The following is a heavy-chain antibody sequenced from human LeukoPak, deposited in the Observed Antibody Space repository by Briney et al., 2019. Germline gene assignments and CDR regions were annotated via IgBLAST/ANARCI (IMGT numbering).Heavy chain of an antibody. J-gene: IGHJ6*02. CDR2: IYSGGST. D-gene: IGHD5-12*01. Sequence: GGSLRLSCAASGFTVSSNYMSWVRQAPGKGLEWVSVIYSGGSTYYADSVKGRFTISRDSAKNSLYLQMNSLRAEDTAVYYCATPGYGVDYGMDVWGQGTTVTVSS. CDR3: ATPGYGVDYGMDV. V-gene: IGHV3-53*01. CDR1: GFTVSSNY.